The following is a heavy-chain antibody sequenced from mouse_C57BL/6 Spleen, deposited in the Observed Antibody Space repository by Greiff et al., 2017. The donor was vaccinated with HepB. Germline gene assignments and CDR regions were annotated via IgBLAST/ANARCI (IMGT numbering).Heavy chain of an antibody. CDR3: ARQGWRRDYAMHY. J-gene: IGHJ4*01. D-gene: IGHD2-3*01. CDR1: GFTFSSYG. CDR2: ICSGGSYT. V-gene: IGHV5-6*01. Sequence: EVKLMESGGDLVKPGGSLKLSCAASGFTFSSYGMSWVRQTPDKRLEWVATICSGGSYTYYPDSVKGRFTISRDNAKNTLYLQMSSLKSEDTAMYYCARQGWRRDYAMHYWGQGTSVTVSS.